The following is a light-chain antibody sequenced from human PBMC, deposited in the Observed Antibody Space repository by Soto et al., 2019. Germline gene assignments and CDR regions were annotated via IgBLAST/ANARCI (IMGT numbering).Light chain of an antibody. J-gene: IGKJ4*01. V-gene: IGKV3-20*01. Sequence: EIVLTQSPATLSLSPGERATLSCSASQSVSSRHLAWYQQKPGQAPRLLIYGASSRATGIPDRFSGSGSGTDFPLTISRLEPEDFAVYYCQQYGSSLGVTFGGGTKVDIK. CDR1: QSVSSRH. CDR3: QQYGSSLGVT. CDR2: GAS.